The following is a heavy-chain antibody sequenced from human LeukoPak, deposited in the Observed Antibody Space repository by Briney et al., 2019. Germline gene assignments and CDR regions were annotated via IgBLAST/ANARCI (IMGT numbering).Heavy chain of an antibody. V-gene: IGHV4-39*01. CDR2: IYYSGST. J-gene: IGHJ4*02. Sequence: SETLSLTCTVSGGSISISSYYCGWVRQPPGKGLEWIGSIYYSGSTYYNPSLKSRVTISVDTSKTKLSLKLSSVTAADTAVYYCARLSDGDYWGQGTLVTVSS. D-gene: IGHD3-16*02. CDR3: ARLSDGDY. CDR1: GGSISISSYY.